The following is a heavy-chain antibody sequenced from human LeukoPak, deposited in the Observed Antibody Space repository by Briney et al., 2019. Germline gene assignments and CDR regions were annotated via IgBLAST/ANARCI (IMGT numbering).Heavy chain of an antibody. D-gene: IGHD4-17*01. CDR3: ARDFAPGTVITFWYFDY. J-gene: IGHJ4*02. CDR2: ISYDGSNK. Sequence: GGSLRLSCAASGFTFSSYWMSWVRQAPGKGLKWVAVISYDGSNKYYADSVKGRFTISRDNSKNTLYLQMNSLRAEDTAVYYCARDFAPGTVITFWYFDYWGQGTLVTVSS. CDR1: GFTFSSYW. V-gene: IGHV3-30-3*01.